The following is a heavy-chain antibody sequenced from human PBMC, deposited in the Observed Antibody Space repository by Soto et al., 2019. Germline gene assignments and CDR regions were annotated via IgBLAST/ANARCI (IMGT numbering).Heavy chain of an antibody. J-gene: IGHJ6*03. CDR1: GFTFSSYA. D-gene: IGHD2-2*01. Sequence: GGSLRLSCAASGFTFSSYAMSWVRQAPGKGLEWVSAISGSGGSIYYADSVKGRFTISRDNSKNTLYLQMNSLRAEDTAVYYCAKGKRCSSTSCYYYYYYMDVWGKGTTVTVSS. CDR2: ISGSGGSI. V-gene: IGHV3-23*01. CDR3: AKGKRCSSTSCYYYYYYMDV.